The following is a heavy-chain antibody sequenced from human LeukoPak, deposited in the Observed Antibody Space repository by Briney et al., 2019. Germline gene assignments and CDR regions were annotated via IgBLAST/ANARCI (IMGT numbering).Heavy chain of an antibody. V-gene: IGHV4-4*07. CDR1: GDSIRSYY. Sequence: PSETLSLTCSVSGDSIRSYYWSWIWQPAGKGLELIGLISTTENTNYNPSLKSRVTISVDTSKNQFSLNLRTVTAADTAVYYCARSTSSGLSLSVWGQGSLVTVSS. J-gene: IGHJ4*02. CDR3: ARSTSSGLSLSV. CDR2: ISTTENT. D-gene: IGHD3/OR15-3a*01.